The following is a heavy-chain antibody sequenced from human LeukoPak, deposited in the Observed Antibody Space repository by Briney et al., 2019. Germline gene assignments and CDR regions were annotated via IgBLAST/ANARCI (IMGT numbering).Heavy chain of an antibody. V-gene: IGHV3-74*01. Sequence: GGSLTLPCAVWGLTFSRYGMHWPRQAPGKGLVWVSRINSDRSSTSYADSAGGRFTIYRHNAKHTLYTQIHRLRAELTVVFCCARDGGRRDHYRGRGGLVAVSPLSTKRPSTCTFD. CDR1: GLTFSRYG. J-gene: IGHJ2*01. D-gene: IGHD3-10*01. CDR3: ARDGGRRDHYRGRGGLVAVSPLSTKRPSTCTFD. CDR2: INSDRSST.